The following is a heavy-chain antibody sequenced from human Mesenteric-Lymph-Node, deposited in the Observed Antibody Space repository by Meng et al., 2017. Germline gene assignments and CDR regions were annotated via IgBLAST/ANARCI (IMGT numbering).Heavy chain of an antibody. CDR2: INHSGST. J-gene: IGHJ4*02. CDR3: ARGRKWFGELVSIFAPPY. Sequence: QGHVRQGGPGLLKPSEALSMTCAAYGGSFSGYCCSWTRQPPGKGLEWIGEINHSGSTNYNPSLKSRITISVVTSKNQFSLKLSCVTAADTAVYYCARGRKWFGELVSIFAPPYWGQGTLVTVSS. V-gene: IGHV4-34*01. D-gene: IGHD3-10*01. CDR1: GGSFSGYC.